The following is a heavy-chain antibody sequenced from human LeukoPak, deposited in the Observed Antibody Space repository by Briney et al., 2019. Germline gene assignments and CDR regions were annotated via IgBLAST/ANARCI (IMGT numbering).Heavy chain of an antibody. J-gene: IGHJ4*02. CDR3: ASGVVAANYFDY. CDR1: GFTLDDYG. Sequence: PGGSLRLSCATYGFTLDDYGMSWVRHAPGKGVERVSGTNWNGGSTGYAVSVKGRFSISRDNAKNSLDLQRNSLRAEDTALYYCASGVVAANYFDYWGQGTLVTVSS. V-gene: IGHV3-20*04. D-gene: IGHD2-15*01. CDR2: TNWNGGST.